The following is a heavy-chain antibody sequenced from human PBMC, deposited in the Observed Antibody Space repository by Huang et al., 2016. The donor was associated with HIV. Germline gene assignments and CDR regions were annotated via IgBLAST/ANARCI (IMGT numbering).Heavy chain of an antibody. CDR2: ITDDGNKR. Sequence: LVESGGGVVQSGGSLTISWEGSGCNFYTFGMHWVRQPPGKGLQRVAHITDDGNKRGYKSVLKSRFTVYRENPLRTTYLVMNELKLEDTAVYFCAKGGGGYHNGPDHWGQGTLVIVS. J-gene: IGHJ4*02. V-gene: IGHV3-30*02. CDR3: AKGGGGYHNGPDH. D-gene: IGHD5-18*01. CDR1: GCNFYTFG.